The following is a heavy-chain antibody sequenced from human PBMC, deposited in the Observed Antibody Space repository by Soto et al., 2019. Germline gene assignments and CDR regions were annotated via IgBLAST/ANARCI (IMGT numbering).Heavy chain of an antibody. V-gene: IGHV5-10-1*01. J-gene: IGHJ5*02. D-gene: IGHD1-26*01. CDR3: ARQGAVGATLNWFDP. CDR2: IDPSDSYT. CDR1: GYSFTSYW. Sequence: GESLKISCKGSGYSFTSYWISWVRQMPGKGLEWMGRIDPSDSYTNYSPSFQGHVTISADKSISTAYLQWSSLKASDTAMYYCARQGAVGATLNWFDPWGQGTLVTVSS.